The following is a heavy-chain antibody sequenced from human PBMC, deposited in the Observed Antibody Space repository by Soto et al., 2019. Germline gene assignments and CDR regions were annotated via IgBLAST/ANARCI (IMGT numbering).Heavy chain of an antibody. CDR1: GRSVNSGNYY. CDR3: AREVAAIGDFDS. CDR2: IHDSGTT. J-gene: IGHJ4*02. D-gene: IGHD2-15*01. V-gene: IGHV4-61*01. Sequence: QVQLQESGPGLVMPSETLSLTCTVSGRSVNSGNYYWSWIRQPPGKGLEWIGNIHDSGTTNYNPSLKSRVNISIDPSKSQFSLKLTSVTAADTAVYYCAREVAAIGDFDSWGQGTLVTVSS.